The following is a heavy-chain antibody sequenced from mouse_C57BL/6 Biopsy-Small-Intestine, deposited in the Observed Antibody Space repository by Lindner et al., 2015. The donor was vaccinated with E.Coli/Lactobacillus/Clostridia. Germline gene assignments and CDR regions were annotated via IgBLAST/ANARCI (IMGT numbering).Heavy chain of an antibody. CDR2: MNPSSANT. CDR3: ARGSDPNSGGWYDRYYGMDV. V-gene: IGHV1-81*01. Sequence: SVKVSCKASGYTLTSYDIYWVRQATGQGLEWMGWMNPSSANTGYARKFQGRVTMTGNTSINTAYMELSSLRSDDMAVYYCARGSDPNSGGWYDRYYGMDVWGQGTTVTVSS. CDR1: GYTLTSYD. D-gene: IGHD1-1*01. J-gene: IGHJ1*01.